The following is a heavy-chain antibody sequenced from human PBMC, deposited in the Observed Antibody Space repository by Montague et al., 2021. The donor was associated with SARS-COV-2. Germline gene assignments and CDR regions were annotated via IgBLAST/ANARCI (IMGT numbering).Heavy chain of an antibody. D-gene: IGHD2-2*01. CDR3: VKEKAGAMRNVFDI. CDR1: GFSIGSGDY. V-gene: IGHV4-38-2*02. J-gene: IGHJ3*02. CDR2: IYHSGTT. Sequence: SETLSLTCTVSGFSIGSGDYWGWIRQPPGKGLEWIGSIYHSGTTYYNPSLQSRLTMSIDTSTNQFSLRLTSVTAADTAVFFCVKEKAGAMRNVFDIWGQGTMVTVSS.